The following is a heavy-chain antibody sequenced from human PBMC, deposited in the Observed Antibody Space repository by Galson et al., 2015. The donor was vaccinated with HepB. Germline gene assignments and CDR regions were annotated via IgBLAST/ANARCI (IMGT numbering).Heavy chain of an antibody. Sequence: SETLSLTCNVSGGSISGYYWSRIRRPPGKGLEWIAYISDSGSTKYNPSLRSRVTISVETSKNQFSLKLSSVTAADTAMYCCARHQYSSALGYAMDVWGQGTTVTVSS. CDR3: ARHQYSSALGYAMDV. J-gene: IGHJ6*02. V-gene: IGHV4-59*08. D-gene: IGHD3-22*01. CDR2: ISDSGST. CDR1: GGSISGYY.